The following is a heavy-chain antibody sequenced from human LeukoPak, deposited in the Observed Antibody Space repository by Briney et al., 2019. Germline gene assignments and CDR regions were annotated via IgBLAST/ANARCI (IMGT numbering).Heavy chain of an antibody. CDR1: GFTFSSYW. D-gene: IGHD3-22*01. CDR3: ARDPGGYDSSGYYRTDYFDY. CDR2: IKQDGSEK. J-gene: IGHJ4*02. V-gene: IGHV3-7*01. Sequence: PGGSLRLSCAASGFTFSSYWMSWVRQAPGKGLEWVANIKQDGSEKYYVDSVKGRFTISRDSAKNSLYPQMNSLRAEDTAVYYCARDPGGYDSSGYYRTDYFDYWGQGTLVTVSS.